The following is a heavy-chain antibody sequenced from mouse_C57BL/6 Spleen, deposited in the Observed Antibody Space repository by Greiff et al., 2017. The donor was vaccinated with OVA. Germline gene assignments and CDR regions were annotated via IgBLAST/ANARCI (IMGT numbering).Heavy chain of an antibody. J-gene: IGHJ1*03. D-gene: IGHD1-1*01. CDR3: TRRVYYGSSYGGYFDV. V-gene: IGHV1-15*01. CDR1: GYTFTDYE. CDR2: IDPETGGT. Sequence: VQRVESGAELVRPGASVTLSCKASGYTFTDYEMHWVKQTPVHGLEWIGAIDPETGGTAYNQKFKGKAILTADKSSSTAYMELRSLTSEDSAVYYCTRRVYYGSSYGGYFDVWGTGTTVTVSS.